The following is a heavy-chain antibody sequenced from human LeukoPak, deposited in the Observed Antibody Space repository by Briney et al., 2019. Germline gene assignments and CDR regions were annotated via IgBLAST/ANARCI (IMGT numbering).Heavy chain of an antibody. CDR2: IIPILGIA. CDR1: GGTFISYA. CDR3: AREGATKGFDY. V-gene: IGHV1-69*04. Sequence: SVKVSCKASGGTFISYAISWVRQAPGQGLEWMGRIIPILGIANYAQKFQGRVTITADKSTSTAYMELSSLRSEDTAVYYCAREGATKGFDYWGQGTLVTVSS. J-gene: IGHJ4*02. D-gene: IGHD5-12*01.